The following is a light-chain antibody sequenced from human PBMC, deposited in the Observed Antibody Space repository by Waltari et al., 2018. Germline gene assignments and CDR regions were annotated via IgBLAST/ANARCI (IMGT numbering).Light chain of an antibody. CDR3: MQALQTPLYT. CDR1: RSLLQSNGNNF. J-gene: IGKJ2*01. V-gene: IGKV2-28*01. CDR2: LGS. Sequence: EIVMTQSPLSLPVTPGESASISCRSSRSLLQSNGNNFLDWYLQKPGQSPQLLIYLGSNRASGVPDRFRGSGTGTDFTLKISRVEAEDVGVYYCMQALQTPLYTFGQGTKLEIK.